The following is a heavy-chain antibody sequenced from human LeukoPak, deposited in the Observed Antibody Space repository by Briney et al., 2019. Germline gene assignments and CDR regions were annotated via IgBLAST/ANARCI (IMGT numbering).Heavy chain of an antibody. CDR2: IIPILGIA. Sequence: SVKVSCKASGGTFSGYAISWVRQAPGQGLEWLGRIIPILGIANYAQKFQGRVTITADKSTSTAYMELSSLRSEDTAVYYCASWSLYCSSTSCYASGAYYYYGMDVWGQGTTVTVSS. CDR3: ASWSLYCSSTSCYASGAYYYYGMDV. D-gene: IGHD2-2*01. V-gene: IGHV1-69*04. J-gene: IGHJ6*02. CDR1: GGTFSGYA.